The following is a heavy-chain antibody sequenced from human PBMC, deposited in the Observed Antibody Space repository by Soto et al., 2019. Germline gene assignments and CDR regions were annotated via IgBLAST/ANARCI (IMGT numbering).Heavy chain of an antibody. V-gene: IGHV4-31*03. Sequence: QVQLQESGPGLVKPSQTLSLTCTVSGGSISSGGYYWSWIRQHPGKGLAWIGYIYYSGSTYYNPSLKSRVTISVDTPKNQFSLKLSSVTAADTAVYYCARLVGATITHYGMDVWCQGTTVTVSS. CDR1: GGSISSGGYY. CDR3: ARLVGATITHYGMDV. J-gene: IGHJ6*02. CDR2: IYYSGST. D-gene: IGHD5-12*01.